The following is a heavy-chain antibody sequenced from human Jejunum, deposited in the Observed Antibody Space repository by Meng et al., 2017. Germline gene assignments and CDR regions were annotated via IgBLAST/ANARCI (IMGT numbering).Heavy chain of an antibody. V-gene: IGHV3-30*04. D-gene: IGHD3-22*01. Sequence: GESLKISCAASGFTFSSHAMHWVRQAPGKGLEWVAVISYDGSNKYYTDSVKGRFTISRDNSKNTLFLQMNSLRAEDTAVYYCARDHYDSSGYLFDYWGQGTLVTVSS. J-gene: IGHJ4*02. CDR2: ISYDGSNK. CDR3: ARDHYDSSGYLFDY. CDR1: GFTFSSHA.